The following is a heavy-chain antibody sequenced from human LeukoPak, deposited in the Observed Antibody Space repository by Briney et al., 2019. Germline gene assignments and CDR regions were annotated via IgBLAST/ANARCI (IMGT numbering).Heavy chain of an antibody. V-gene: IGHV4-34*01. CDR3: AGAGSGSYVYYYYYMDV. CDR1: GGSFSGYY. J-gene: IGHJ6*03. CDR2: INHSGST. Sequence: SETLSLTCAVYGGSFSGYYWSWIRQPPGKGLEWIGEINHSGSTNYNPSLKSRVTISVDTSKNQFSLKLSSVTAADAAVYYCAGAGSGSYVYYYYYMDVWGKGTTVTVSS. D-gene: IGHD3-10*01.